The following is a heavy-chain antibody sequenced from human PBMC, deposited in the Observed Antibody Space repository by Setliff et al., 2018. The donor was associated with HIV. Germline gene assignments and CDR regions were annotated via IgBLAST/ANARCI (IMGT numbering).Heavy chain of an antibody. Sequence: GESLKISCAASGFSFSTYEMNWVRQAPGKGLEWVSYISGSGSSIYYADSVKGRFTISRDNAKKSLYLQMNSLRAEDTAVYYCARDVGSSSYFDYWGQGTLVTVS. D-gene: IGHD6-6*01. CDR2: ISGSGSSI. CDR1: GFSFSTYE. J-gene: IGHJ4*02. V-gene: IGHV3-48*03. CDR3: ARDVGSSSYFDY.